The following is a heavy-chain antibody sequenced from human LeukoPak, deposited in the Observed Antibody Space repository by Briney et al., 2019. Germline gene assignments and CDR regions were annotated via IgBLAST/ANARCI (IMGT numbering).Heavy chain of an antibody. CDR3: ARVLSGSGSYFPYYFDY. V-gene: IGHV4-30-4*01. D-gene: IGHD3-10*01. CDR2: SYHSGST. Sequence: PSETLSLTCTVSGGSITSGDYYWSWIRQPPGKSLEWIGYSYHSGSTYYNPSLRSRVTISVDTPKNQFSLKLTSVTAADTAVYYCARVLSGSGSYFPYYFDYWGQGTLVTVSS. CDR1: GGSITSGDYY. J-gene: IGHJ4*02.